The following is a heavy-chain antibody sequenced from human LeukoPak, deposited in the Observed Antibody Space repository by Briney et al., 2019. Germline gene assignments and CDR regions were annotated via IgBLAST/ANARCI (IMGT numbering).Heavy chain of an antibody. CDR2: IWNDAKTK. D-gene: IGHD1-1*01. J-gene: IGHJ6*02. V-gene: IGHV3-33*01. CDR3: ARDKTGQNYYYGLDV. Sequence: GGSLRLSCAASGFAFTSYGIHWVRQAPGKGLEWVAVIWNDAKTKYYVDSVKGRFTISRDNSKNTLYLQMNSLRAGDTAVYYCARDKTGQNYYYGLDVWGQGTTVTVSS. CDR1: GFAFTSYG.